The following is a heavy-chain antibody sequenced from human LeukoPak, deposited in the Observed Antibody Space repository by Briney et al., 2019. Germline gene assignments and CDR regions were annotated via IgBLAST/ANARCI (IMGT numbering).Heavy chain of an antibody. CDR3: ARAVTGTSMVDY. Sequence: PSETLSLTCTNSGGSIGGDHWSWIRQAPGKGLEWIGYISYTGSTSYNPSLRNRVTISLHTSENQFSLRLTSVTAADAAVYYCARAVTGTSMVDYWGQGTLVAVSS. D-gene: IGHD6-19*01. J-gene: IGHJ4*02. V-gene: IGHV4-59*08. CDR1: GGSIGGDH. CDR2: ISYTGST.